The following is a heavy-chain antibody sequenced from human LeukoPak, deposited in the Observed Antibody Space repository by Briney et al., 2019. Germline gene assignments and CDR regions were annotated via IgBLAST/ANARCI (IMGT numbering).Heavy chain of an antibody. Sequence: GASVKVSCKASGYTFTSNYIHWVRQAPGQGLEWMGMIYPRDGSTSYAQKFQGRVTVTRDTSTSTVHMELSGLRSEDTAVYYCARDYLVFWSGYRVWFDPWGQGTLVTVSS. CDR1: GYTFTSNY. CDR3: ARDYLVFWSGYRVWFDP. D-gene: IGHD3-3*01. J-gene: IGHJ5*02. V-gene: IGHV1-46*01. CDR2: IYPRDGST.